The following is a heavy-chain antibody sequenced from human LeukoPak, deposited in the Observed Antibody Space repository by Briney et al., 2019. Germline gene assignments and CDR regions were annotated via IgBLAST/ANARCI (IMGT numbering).Heavy chain of an antibody. CDR1: GGTFSSYT. V-gene: IGHV1-69*04. Sequence: GSSVKVSCKASGGTFSSYTISWVRQAPGQGLEWMGGIIPILGIANYAQKFQGRVTITADKSTSTAYMELSSLRSEDTAVYYCAREYCGGDCYPPGWFDPWGQGTLVTVSS. CDR3: AREYCGGDCYPPGWFDP. CDR2: IIPILGIA. J-gene: IGHJ5*02. D-gene: IGHD2-21*02.